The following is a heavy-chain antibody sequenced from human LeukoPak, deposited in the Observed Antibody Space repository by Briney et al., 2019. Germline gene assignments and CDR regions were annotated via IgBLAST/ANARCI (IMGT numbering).Heavy chain of an antibody. J-gene: IGHJ4*02. CDR3: ARSATTHLGYFDY. V-gene: IGHV1-69*06. Sequence: SVKVSCKASGGTFSSYAISWVRQAPGQGLEWMGGIIPIFGTANYAQKFQGRVTITADKSTSTAYMELSSLRSEDTAVYYCARSATTHLGYFDYWGQGTLVTVSS. CDR2: IIPIFGTA. D-gene: IGHD5-24*01. CDR1: GGTFSSYA.